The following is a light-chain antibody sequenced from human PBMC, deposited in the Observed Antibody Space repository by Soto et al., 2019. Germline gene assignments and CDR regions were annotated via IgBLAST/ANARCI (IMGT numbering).Light chain of an antibody. V-gene: IGKV3-20*01. J-gene: IGKJ1*01. CDR2: AAS. CDR1: QSVTSND. Sequence: EVALTQSPGTVSLSPGERATRACRASQSVTSNDLAWYQQKPGQAPRLLIYAASSRATGIPDRFSGSGSGTDFTLSISRLEPEDFAVYYCQQYGSSVTWTFGQGTKVEIK. CDR3: QQYGSSVTWT.